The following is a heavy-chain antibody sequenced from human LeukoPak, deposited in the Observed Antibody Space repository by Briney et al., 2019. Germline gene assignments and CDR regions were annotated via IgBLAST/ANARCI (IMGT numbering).Heavy chain of an antibody. CDR2: ISYDGSNK. V-gene: IGHV3-30*18. Sequence: PGGSLRLSCAASGFTFSSYGMHWVRQAPGKGLEWVAVISYDGSNKYYADSVKGRFTISRDNSKNTLYLQMNSLRAEDTAVYYCAKEGYMAAAGEDWGQGTLVTVSS. J-gene: IGHJ4*02. CDR1: GFTFSSYG. D-gene: IGHD6-13*01. CDR3: AKEGYMAAAGED.